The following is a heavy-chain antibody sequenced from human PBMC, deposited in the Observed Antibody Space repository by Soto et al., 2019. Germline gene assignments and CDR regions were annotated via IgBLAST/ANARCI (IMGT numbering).Heavy chain of an antibody. CDR2: INWNSGSI. V-gene: IGHV3-9*01. Sequence: EVQLVESGGGLVQPGRSLRLSCAASGFTFDDYAMHWVRQVPGKGLEWVSGINWNSGSIGYGDSVKGRLAISRDKAKNSLHLQMNSLSAEDTAFYYCVKDESINWYSGHFRHWGQGTLVTVSS. D-gene: IGHD6-13*01. CDR1: GFTFDDYA. J-gene: IGHJ1*01. CDR3: VKDESINWYSGHFRH.